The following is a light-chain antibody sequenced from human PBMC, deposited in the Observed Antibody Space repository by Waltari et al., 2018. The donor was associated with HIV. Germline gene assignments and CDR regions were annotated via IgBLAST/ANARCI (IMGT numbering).Light chain of an antibody. CDR1: ASDLPPYAS. Sequence: QSALPQPASVSGSPGQSITIPCTGPASDLPPYASVSWYQQHPGKAPKPILYEVIYRPSGISSRFSGSKSGNTASLTISGLQAEDEADYFCCSYTTRSFVIFGGGTKLTVL. J-gene: IGLJ2*01. V-gene: IGLV2-14*01. CDR3: CSYTTRSFVI. CDR2: EVI.